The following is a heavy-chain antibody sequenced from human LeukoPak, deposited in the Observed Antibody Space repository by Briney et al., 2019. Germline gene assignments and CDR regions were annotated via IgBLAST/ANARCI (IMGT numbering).Heavy chain of an antibody. J-gene: IGHJ4*02. CDR2: MNPNSGNT. V-gene: IGHV1-8*01. CDR1: GYTFTTYE. Sequence: ASVKVSCKASGYTFTTYEINWVRQATGQGLEWMGWMNPNSGNTVYAHKFQGRVTMTRNTSISTAYMELSRLTSDDTAVYYCARAGPFYSGNYLGFWGQGTLVTVSS. CDR3: ARAGPFYSGNYLGF. D-gene: IGHD1-26*01.